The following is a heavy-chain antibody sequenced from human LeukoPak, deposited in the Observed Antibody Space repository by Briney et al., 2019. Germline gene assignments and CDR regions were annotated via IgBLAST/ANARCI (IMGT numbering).Heavy chain of an antibody. Sequence: GGSLRLSCVASGFIFSTYWMSWVRQAPGKGLEWVANIKEDGSEKYYVDSVKGRFTISRDNAKNSAKSSLYLQMNSLRAEDTAVYYCARLGVVRGVPADYWGQGTLVTVSS. CDR2: IKEDGSEK. CDR1: GFIFSTYW. J-gene: IGHJ4*02. V-gene: IGHV3-7*01. D-gene: IGHD3-10*01. CDR3: ARLGVVRGVPADY.